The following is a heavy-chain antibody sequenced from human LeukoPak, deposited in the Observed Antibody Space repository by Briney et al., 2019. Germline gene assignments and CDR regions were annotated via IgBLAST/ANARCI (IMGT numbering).Heavy chain of an antibody. D-gene: IGHD1-26*01. CDR2: IWYDGSNK. J-gene: IGHJ4*02. V-gene: IGHV3-33*01. CDR3: AREWDSKKKGIDY. CDR1: GFTFSSYG. Sequence: PGGSLRLSCAASGFTFSSYGMHWVRHAPGKGLEWVAVIWYDGSNKYYADSVKGRFTISRDNSKNTLYLQMNSLRAEDTAVYYCAREWDSKKKGIDYWGQGTLVTVSS.